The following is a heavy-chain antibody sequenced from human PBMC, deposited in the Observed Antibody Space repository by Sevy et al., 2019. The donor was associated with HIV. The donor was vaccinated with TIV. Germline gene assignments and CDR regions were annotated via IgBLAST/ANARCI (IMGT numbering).Heavy chain of an antibody. CDR3: ARDALPGTTGTRGYWFDP. D-gene: IGHD1-1*01. Sequence: DSVKVSCKASGYTFTGYYMHWVRQAPGQGLEWMGWINPNSGGTNYAQKFQGRVTMTRDTSISTAYMELSRLRSDDTAVYYCARDALPGTTGTRGYWFDPWGQGTLVTVSS. CDR1: GYTFTGYY. V-gene: IGHV1-2*02. J-gene: IGHJ5*02. CDR2: INPNSGGT.